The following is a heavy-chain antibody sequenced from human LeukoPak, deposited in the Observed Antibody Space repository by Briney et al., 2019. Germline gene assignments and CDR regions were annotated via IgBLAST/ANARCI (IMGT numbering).Heavy chain of an antibody. Sequence: PSETLSLTCTVSGDSTSSTLYFWGWIRQPPGKGLEWIGHIYYTGTTYYNPSLKSRATISVDTSKNQFSLKLNPVTAADTATYYCARRVTYGNTFDSWGQGTLVTVSS. V-gene: IGHV4-39*01. CDR1: GDSTSSTLYF. D-gene: IGHD5-24*01. CDR2: IYYTGTT. J-gene: IGHJ4*02. CDR3: ARRVTYGNTFDS.